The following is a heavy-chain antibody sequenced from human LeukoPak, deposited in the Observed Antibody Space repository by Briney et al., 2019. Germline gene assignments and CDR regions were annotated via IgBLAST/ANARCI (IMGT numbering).Heavy chain of an antibody. CDR1: GGSISSSSYY. Sequence: SETLSLTCTVPGGSISSSSYYWGWIRQPPGKGLEWIGSIYYSGSTYYNPSLKSRVTISVDTSKNQFSLKLSSVTAADTAVYYCASGSYYESWFDPWGQGTLVTVSS. V-gene: IGHV4-39*01. D-gene: IGHD1-26*01. CDR3: ASGSYYESWFDP. CDR2: IYYSGST. J-gene: IGHJ5*02.